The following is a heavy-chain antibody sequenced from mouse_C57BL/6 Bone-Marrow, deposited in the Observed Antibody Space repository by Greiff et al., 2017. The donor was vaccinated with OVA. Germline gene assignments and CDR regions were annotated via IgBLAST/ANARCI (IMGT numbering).Heavy chain of an antibody. V-gene: IGHV1-55*01. CDR2: IYPGSGST. Sequence: QVQLKQPGAELVKPGASVKMSCKASGYTFTSYWITWVKQRPGQGLEWIGDIYPGSGSTNYNEKFKSKATLTVDTSSSTAYMQRSSLTSEDSAVYYCASIWFAYWGQGTLVTVSA. CDR3: ASIWFAY. CDR1: GYTFTSYW. J-gene: IGHJ3*01.